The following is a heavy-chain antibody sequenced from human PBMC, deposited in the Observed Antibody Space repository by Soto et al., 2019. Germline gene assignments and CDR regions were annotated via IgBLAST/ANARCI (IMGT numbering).Heavy chain of an antibody. CDR3: ARDLPNPYGMDG. CDR2: IWYDGSNK. Sequence: QVQLVESGGGVVQPGRSLRLSCAASGFTFSSYGMHWVRQAPGKGLEWVALIWYDGSNKYYADSVKGRCTISRDNSKNTLYLQMHSLRAEDTAVYYGARDLPNPYGMDGWGKGTTVTVSS. J-gene: IGHJ6*04. V-gene: IGHV3-33*01. CDR1: GFTFSSYG.